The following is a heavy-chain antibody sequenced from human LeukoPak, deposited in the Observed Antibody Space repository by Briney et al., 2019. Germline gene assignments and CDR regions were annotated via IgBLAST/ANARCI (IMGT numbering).Heavy chain of an antibody. D-gene: IGHD5-18*01. V-gene: IGHV3-7*03. J-gene: IGHJ4*02. CDR2: IKLDGSEK. Sequence: PGGSLRLSCVASGFTFGKYWMSWVRQAPGKGLEWVANIKLDGSEKNYVDSVKGRFTISRDNTKNSLYLQMNNLRVEDTAVYYCAGRPTGYSSGYIHWGQGTLVTVSS. CDR1: GFTFGKYW. CDR3: AGRPTGYSSGYIH.